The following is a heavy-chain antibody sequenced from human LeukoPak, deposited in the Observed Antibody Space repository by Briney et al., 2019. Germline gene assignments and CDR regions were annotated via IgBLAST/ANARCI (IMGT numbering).Heavy chain of an antibody. D-gene: IGHD3-3*01. J-gene: IGHJ6*03. CDR1: GLTFSSYG. Sequence: GGSLRLSCAASGLTFSSYGMHWVRQAPGKRLEWVAFIRYDGSNKYYADSVKGRFTISRDNSKNTLYLQMNSLRAEDTAVYYCAKDRSYYDFWSGYYTPTEYYYYMDVWGKGTTVTVSS. V-gene: IGHV3-30*02. CDR2: IRYDGSNK. CDR3: AKDRSYYDFWSGYYTPTEYYYYMDV.